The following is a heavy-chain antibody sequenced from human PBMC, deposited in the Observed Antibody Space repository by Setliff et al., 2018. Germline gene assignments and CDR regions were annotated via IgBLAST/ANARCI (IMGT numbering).Heavy chain of an antibody. CDR3: TGGSQWLPSN. D-gene: IGHD6-19*01. Sequence: SETLSLTCTVSGGSISTYYWSWIRQPPGKGLEWIGYIYYSGSTNYNPSLKSRVTISVDTSKNQFSLRLSSATAADTAVYYCTGGSQWLPSNWGQGTLVTVSS. CDR1: GGSISTYY. V-gene: IGHV4-59*12. CDR2: IYYSGST. J-gene: IGHJ4*02.